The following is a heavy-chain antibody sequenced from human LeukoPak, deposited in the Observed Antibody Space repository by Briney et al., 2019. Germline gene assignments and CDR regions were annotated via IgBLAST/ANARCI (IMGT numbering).Heavy chain of an antibody. CDR1: GFTFSSYA. J-gene: IGHJ4*02. CDR2: ISATVGST. CDR3: AKGRYSTGPRDGRDY. V-gene: IGHV3-23*01. D-gene: IGHD2-8*02. Sequence: PGGSLRLSCAASGFTFSSYAMTWVRQAPGKGLEWVSAISATVGSTYYAESVKGRFTISRDNSKNTVDLQMDSLRAEDTAIYYCAKGRYSTGPRDGRDYWGQGTLVTVSS.